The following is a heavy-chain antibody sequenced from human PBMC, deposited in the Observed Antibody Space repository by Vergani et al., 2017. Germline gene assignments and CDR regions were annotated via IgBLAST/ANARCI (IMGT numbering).Heavy chain of an antibody. CDR1: GFTFSDYY. D-gene: IGHD6-19*01. CDR2: ISSSSSYT. J-gene: IGHJ2*01. V-gene: IGHV3-11*05. Sequence: QVQLVESGGGLVKPGGSLRLSCAASGFTFSDYYMSWIRQAPGKGLEWVSYISSSSSYTNYADSVKGRFTIPRDNAKNSLYLQMNSLRAEDTAVYYCARFRKGYSSGWYRYFDLWGRGTLVTDSS. CDR3: ARFRKGYSSGWYRYFDL.